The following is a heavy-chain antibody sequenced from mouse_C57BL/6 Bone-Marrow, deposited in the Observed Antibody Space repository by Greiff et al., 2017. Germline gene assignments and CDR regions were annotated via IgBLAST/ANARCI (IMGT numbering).Heavy chain of an antibody. Sequence: EVQLQQSGPVLVKPGASVKMSCKASGYTFTDYYMNWVKQSHGKSLEWIGVINPYNGGTSYNQKFKGKATLTVDKSSSTAYMELNSLTSEDSAVYYCARITTVEGDYAMDYWGQGTSVTVSS. CDR1: GYTFTDYY. CDR3: ARITTVEGDYAMDY. CDR2: INPYNGGT. D-gene: IGHD1-1*01. J-gene: IGHJ4*01. V-gene: IGHV1-19*01.